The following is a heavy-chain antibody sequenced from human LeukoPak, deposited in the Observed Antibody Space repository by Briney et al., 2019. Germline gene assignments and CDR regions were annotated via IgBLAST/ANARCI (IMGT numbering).Heavy chain of an antibody. D-gene: IGHD2-2*01. J-gene: IGHJ4*02. CDR3: ARDRSRFYY. CDR1: GLTFSNYW. V-gene: IGHV3-7*01. Sequence: GSLRLSCAASGLTFSNYWMSWVRQAPGKGLEWVANIKEDGNEKYYVDSVKGRFTISRDNAKKSLYLQMNSLRAEDTAVYYCARDRSRFYYWGQGTPVTVSS. CDR2: IKEDGNEK.